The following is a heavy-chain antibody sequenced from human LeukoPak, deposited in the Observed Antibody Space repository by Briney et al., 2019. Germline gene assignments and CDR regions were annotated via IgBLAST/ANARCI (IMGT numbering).Heavy chain of an antibody. CDR1: GFTFSSYA. Sequence: GGSLRLSCAASGFTFSSYAMSWVRQAPGKGLEWVSAISGSGGSTYHADSVKGRFTISRDNSKNTLYLQMNSLRAEDTAVYYCAKDPLALSAAGTPIPEYYFDYWGQGTLVTVSS. D-gene: IGHD6-13*01. CDR3: AKDPLALSAAGTPIPEYYFDY. CDR2: ISGSGGST. J-gene: IGHJ4*02. V-gene: IGHV3-23*01.